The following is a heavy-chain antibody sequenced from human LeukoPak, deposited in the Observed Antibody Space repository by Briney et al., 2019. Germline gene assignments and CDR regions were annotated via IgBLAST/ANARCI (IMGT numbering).Heavy chain of an antibody. CDR3: ARTGIAHPGEYFDY. D-gene: IGHD6-13*01. Sequence: SETLSLTCTVSGGSISSYYWSWIRQPPGKGLEWIGSIYHSGSTYYNPSLKSRVTISVDTSKNQFSLKLSSVTAADTAVYYCARTGIAHPGEYFDYWGQGTLVTVSS. CDR2: IYHSGST. V-gene: IGHV4-59*08. J-gene: IGHJ4*02. CDR1: GGSISSYY.